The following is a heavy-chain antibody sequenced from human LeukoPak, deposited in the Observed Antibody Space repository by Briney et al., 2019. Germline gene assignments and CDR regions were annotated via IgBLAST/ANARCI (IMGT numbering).Heavy chain of an antibody. CDR1: GFTFGSYG. D-gene: IGHD3-22*01. CDR3: ARDLYRIVVVPHYFDY. Sequence: GGSLRLSCAASGFTFGSYGMSWVRQAPGKGLEWVSAISGSGGSTYYADSAKGRFTISRDNSKNSLYLQMNSLRAEDTAVYYCARDLYRIVVVPHYFDYWGQGTLVTVSS. CDR2: ISGSGGST. V-gene: IGHV3-23*01. J-gene: IGHJ4*02.